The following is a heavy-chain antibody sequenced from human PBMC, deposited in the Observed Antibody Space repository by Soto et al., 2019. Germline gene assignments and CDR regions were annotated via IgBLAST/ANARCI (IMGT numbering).Heavy chain of an antibody. V-gene: IGHV4-59*01. CDR2: IYNSGST. CDR3: ARVLYGVVDHHFAY. J-gene: IGHJ4*02. Sequence: SETLSLTCTVSGGSISVYYWSWIRQPPGKGLEWIGYIYNSGSTNSNPSLKSRVTISVDTSKNQFSLNLSSVTAADTAVYYCARVLYGVVDHHFAYWGQGTLVIVSS. CDR1: GGSISVYY. D-gene: IGHD3-10*02.